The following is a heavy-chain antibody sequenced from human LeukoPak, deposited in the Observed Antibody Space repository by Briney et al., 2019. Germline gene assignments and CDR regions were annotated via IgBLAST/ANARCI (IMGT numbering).Heavy chain of an antibody. J-gene: IGHJ5*02. V-gene: IGHV3-23*01. CDR2: IRASGVTT. CDR3: AKEPREYCSSTSCPNWIDP. D-gene: IGHD2-2*01. CDR1: GFTFSSYA. Sequence: PGGSLRLSCAPSGFTFSSYAMSWVRQAPGKGLEWVSAIRASGVTTYYADSVKGRFTISRDNSKNTLYLQMSSLRAEDTAVYYCAKEPREYCSSTSCPNWIDPWGQGTLVTVSS.